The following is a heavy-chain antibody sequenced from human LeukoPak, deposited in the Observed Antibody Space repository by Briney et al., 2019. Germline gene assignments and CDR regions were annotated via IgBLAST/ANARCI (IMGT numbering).Heavy chain of an antibody. D-gene: IGHD3-10*01. CDR3: ARDEGSGSYLDY. V-gene: IGHV3-23*01. CDR2: ISGSGGST. J-gene: IGHJ4*02. Sequence: GSLRLSCAAPGFNFSGLEMSWVRQAPGQGLGWVSAISGSGGSTYYAYSVKGRFTISRDNSKNTLYLQMNSLRVEDTAVFYCARDEGSGSYLDYWGRGTLVAVSS. CDR1: GFNFSGLE.